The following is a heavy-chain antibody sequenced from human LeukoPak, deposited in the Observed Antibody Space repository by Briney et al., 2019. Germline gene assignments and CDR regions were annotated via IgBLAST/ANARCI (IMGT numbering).Heavy chain of an antibody. CDR1: GFTFSSYS. J-gene: IGHJ5*02. D-gene: IGHD6-19*01. V-gene: IGHV3-21*01. Sequence: GGSLRLSCAASGFTFSSYSMNWVRQAPGKGLEWVSSISSSSSYIYYADSVKGRFTISRDNAKNSLYLQMNSLRAEDTAVYYCANLWDERWLRWFDPWGQGTLVTVCS. CDR3: ANLWDERWLRWFDP. CDR2: ISSSSSYI.